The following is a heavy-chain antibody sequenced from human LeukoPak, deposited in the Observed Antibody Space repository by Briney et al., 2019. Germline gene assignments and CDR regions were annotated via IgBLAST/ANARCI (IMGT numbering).Heavy chain of an antibody. Sequence: GASVTVSCKASGYTFTVYYMHWLRQPHGQGLEWMGLINPNSGGTNYVQKFQGRVTMTRDTSISTAYMELSRLRSDDTAVYYCARDRYGDGYNSPLDYWGQGTLVTVSS. V-gene: IGHV1-2*02. CDR3: ARDRYGDGYNSPLDY. CDR2: INPNSGGT. CDR1: GYTFTVYY. D-gene: IGHD5-24*01. J-gene: IGHJ4*02.